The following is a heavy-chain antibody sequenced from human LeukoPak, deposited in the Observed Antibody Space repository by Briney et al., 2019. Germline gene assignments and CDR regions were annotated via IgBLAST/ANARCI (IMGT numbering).Heavy chain of an antibody. CDR2: ISAYNGNT. V-gene: IGHV1-18*01. Sequence: ASLKVSCKASGYTFTSYGISWVRQAPGQGLEWMGWISAYNGNTNYAQKLQGRVTMTTDTSTSTAYMELRSLRSDDTAVYYCARHRLRVPPSRRTDKGDAFDIWGQGTMVTVSS. J-gene: IGHJ3*02. CDR1: GYTFTSYG. CDR3: ARHRLRVPPSRRTDKGDAFDI. D-gene: IGHD3-16*02.